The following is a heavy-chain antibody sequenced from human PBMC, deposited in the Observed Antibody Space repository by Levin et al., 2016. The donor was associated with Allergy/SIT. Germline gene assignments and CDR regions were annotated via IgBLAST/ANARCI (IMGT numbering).Heavy chain of an antibody. V-gene: IGHV3-21*01. J-gene: IGHJ6*02. Sequence: WIRQPPGKGLEWVSSISSSSSYIYYADSVKGRFTISRDNAKNSLYLQMNSLRAEDTAVYYCASGFSSSWYYYYYGMDVWGQGTTVTVSS. CDR2: ISSSSSYI. D-gene: IGHD6-13*01. CDR3: ASGFSSSWYYYYYGMDV.